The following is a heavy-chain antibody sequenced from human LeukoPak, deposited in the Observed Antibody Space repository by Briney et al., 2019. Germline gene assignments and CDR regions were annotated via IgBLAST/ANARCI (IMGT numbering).Heavy chain of an antibody. CDR3: AKDLSIQLWYLFDY. D-gene: IGHD5-18*01. CDR2: INKSGGST. J-gene: IGHJ4*02. V-gene: IGHV3-23*01. Sequence: GGSLRLSCAASGFTLSSYAMSWVRQAPGKGLEWVSIINKSGGSTNYADSVKGRFTISRDNSKNTLYLQMNSLRPEDTAVYYCAKDLSIQLWYLFDYWGQGTLVTVSS. CDR1: GFTLSSYA.